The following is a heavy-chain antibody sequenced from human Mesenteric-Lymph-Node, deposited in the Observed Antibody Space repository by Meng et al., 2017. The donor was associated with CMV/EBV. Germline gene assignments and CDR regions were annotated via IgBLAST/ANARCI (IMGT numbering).Heavy chain of an antibody. CDR1: GFTLTSYD. J-gene: IGHJ4*02. V-gene: IGHV3-48*03. CDR2: ISSRSSTI. CDR3: ARDLDYGGSSGEGY. Sequence: GESLKISCAAPGFTLTSYDMSWIRQAPGKGLEWVSYISSRSSTIYYADSVKGRFTISRDNAKNSLYLQMNSLRAEDTAVYYCARDLDYGGSSGEGYWGQGTLVTVSS. D-gene: IGHD4-23*01.